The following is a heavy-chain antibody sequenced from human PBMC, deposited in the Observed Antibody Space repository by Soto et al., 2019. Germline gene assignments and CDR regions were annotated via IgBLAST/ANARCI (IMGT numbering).Heavy chain of an antibody. Sequence: QVQVLESGGGVVQPGRSLRLSCAASGFTFGTYAIHWVRQAPGKGLEWVAIMSHDERNKYYSDSVKGRFTFSRDTSENMVYLQMNSLREEDTAGYYCAREMAAPSDLYYGFGVWGQGTTVTGSS. J-gene: IGHJ6*02. D-gene: IGHD6-13*01. CDR3: AREMAAPSDLYYGFGV. CDR1: GFTFGTYA. V-gene: IGHV3-30*04. CDR2: MSHDERNK.